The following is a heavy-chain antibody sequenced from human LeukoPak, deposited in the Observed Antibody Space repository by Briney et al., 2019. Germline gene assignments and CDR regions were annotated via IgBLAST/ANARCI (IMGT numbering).Heavy chain of an antibody. V-gene: IGHV3-9*01. CDR1: GFTFDDYA. D-gene: IGHD6-13*01. Sequence: PGGSLRLSCAASGFTFDDYAMHWVRQAPGKGLEWVSGISWNSGSIGYADSVKGRFTISRDNAKNSLYLQMNSLRAEDTAVYYCASFASSWYRASYYYYYMDVWGKGTTVTVSS. CDR3: ASFASSWYRASYYYYYMDV. CDR2: ISWNSGSI. J-gene: IGHJ6*03.